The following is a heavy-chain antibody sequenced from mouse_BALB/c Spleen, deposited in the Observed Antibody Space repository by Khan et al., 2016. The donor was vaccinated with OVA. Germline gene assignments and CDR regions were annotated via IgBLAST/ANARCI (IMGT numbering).Heavy chain of an antibody. CDR1: GFTFSIYA. J-gene: IGHJ1*01. CDR3: SRGDYHGRGDFDV. D-gene: IGHD1-2*01. CDR2: ISTGGST. Sequence: EVELVESGGGLVKPGGSLKLSCAASGFTFSIYAMSWVRQTPEKRLEWVASISTGGSTYYPDSVKGRFPISRDNARNILYLQSSSLRSEDTAIYYCSRGDYHGRGDFDVWGAGTTVTVSS. V-gene: IGHV5-6-5*01.